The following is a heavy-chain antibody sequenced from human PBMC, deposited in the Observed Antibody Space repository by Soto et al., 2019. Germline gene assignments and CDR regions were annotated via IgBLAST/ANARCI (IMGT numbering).Heavy chain of an antibody. V-gene: IGHV4-59*01. D-gene: IGHD3-22*01. CDR1: GGSISGYY. CDR2: IYYSGST. J-gene: IGHJ6*02. CDR3: ARDQRGGDNYYDSSGPAPYYYYGMDV. Sequence: SETLSLTCTVSGGSISGYYWSWIRQPPGKGLEWIGYIYYSGSTNYNPSLKSRVTISVDTSKNQFSLKLSSVTAADTAVYYCARDQRGGDNYYDSSGPAPYYYYGMDVWGQGTTVTVSS.